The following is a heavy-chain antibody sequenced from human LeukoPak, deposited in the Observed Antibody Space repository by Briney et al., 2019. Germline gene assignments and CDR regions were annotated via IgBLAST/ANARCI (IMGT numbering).Heavy chain of an antibody. CDR3: ATVDIVLMVYAT. CDR1: GYTFTSYG. Sequence: VSYKHSGYTFTSYGFSLVRQDPRPGREGMGGISAYNGNTNYAQKLQRRDTMTTDASTSTAYMELRSLISADTAVYYCATVDIVLMVYATWGQGTLVTVSS. V-gene: IGHV1-18*01. CDR2: ISAYNGNT. D-gene: IGHD2-8*01. J-gene: IGHJ5*02.